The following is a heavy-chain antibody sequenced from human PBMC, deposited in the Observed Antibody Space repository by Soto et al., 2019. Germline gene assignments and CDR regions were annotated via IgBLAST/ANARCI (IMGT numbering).Heavy chain of an antibody. CDR2: ISSSGST. V-gene: IGHV4-31*03. D-gene: IGHD2-21*02. CDR1: GDSIGGVGY. CDR3: ARSGVTGIVIPSHWFDP. Sequence: SETLSLTCTVSGDSIGGVGYCSWIRQFPGRGLEWIGCISSSGSTYYNPALNNRISLSLDTSQNQFSLKLLSVTAADTDIYYCARSGVTGIVIPSHWFDPWGQGTLVTVSS. J-gene: IGHJ5*02.